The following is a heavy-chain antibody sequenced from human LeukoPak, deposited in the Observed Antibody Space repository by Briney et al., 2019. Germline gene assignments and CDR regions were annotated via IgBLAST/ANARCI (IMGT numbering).Heavy chain of an antibody. CDR1: GXTFSNAW. D-gene: IGHD1-26*01. V-gene: IGHV3-15*01. J-gene: IGHJ4*02. Sequence: PGGSLRLSCAASGXTFSNAWMIWVRQAPGKGLEWVGRIKRKTDGGTTDYAAPVKGRFSISRDDSQNTLYLQMNSLNTEDTAVYYCVRSGSFYSFDSWGQGTLVTVSS. CDR3: VRSGSFYSFDS. CDR2: IKRKTDGGTT.